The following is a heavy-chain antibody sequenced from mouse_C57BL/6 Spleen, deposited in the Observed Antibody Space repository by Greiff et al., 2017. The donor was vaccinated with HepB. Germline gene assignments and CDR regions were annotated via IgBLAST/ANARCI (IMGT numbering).Heavy chain of an antibody. CDR3: ARFTTVVAFDY. J-gene: IGHJ2*01. CDR2: IYPRSGNT. CDR1: GYTFTSYG. Sequence: VKLMESGAELARPGASVKLSCKASGYTFTSYGISWVKQRTGQGLEWIGEIYPRSGNTYYNEKFKGKATLTADKSSSTAYMELRSLTSEDSAVYVCARFTTVVAFDYWGQGTTLTVSS. V-gene: IGHV1-81*01. D-gene: IGHD1-1*01.